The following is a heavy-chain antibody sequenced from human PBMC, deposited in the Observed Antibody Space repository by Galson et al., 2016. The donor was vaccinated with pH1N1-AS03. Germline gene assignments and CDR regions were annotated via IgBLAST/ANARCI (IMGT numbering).Heavy chain of an antibody. CDR2: ITGTSGTT. Sequence: SLRLSCAASGFTFSTNAMSWVRQAPGKGLEWVATITGTSGTTYYADSVKGRFTVSRENSRNTLCLQMNNLRDEDSALDYCARDSGRDTWTAYSFDAWGQGALVTVSS. CDR3: ARDSGRDTWTAYSFDA. D-gene: IGHD1-1*01. V-gene: IGHV3-23*01. J-gene: IGHJ4*02. CDR1: GFTFSTNA.